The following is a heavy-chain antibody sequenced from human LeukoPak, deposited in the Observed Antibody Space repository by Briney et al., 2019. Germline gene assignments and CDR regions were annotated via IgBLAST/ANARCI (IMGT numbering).Heavy chain of an antibody. J-gene: IGHJ4*02. CDR1: GFTFSSYA. Sequence: QPGGSLRFSCAASGFTFSSYAMSWVRQAPGKGLKWVSAISGSGGSTYYADSVKGRFTISRDNSKNTLYLQMNSLRAEDTAVYYCAKIRPLYSSLGPFDYWGQGTLVTVSS. V-gene: IGHV3-23*01. D-gene: IGHD2-2*02. CDR2: ISGSGGST. CDR3: AKIRPLYSSLGPFDY.